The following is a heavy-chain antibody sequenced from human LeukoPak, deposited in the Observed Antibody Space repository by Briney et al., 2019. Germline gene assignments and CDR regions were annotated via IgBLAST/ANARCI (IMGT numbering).Heavy chain of an antibody. Sequence: GGSLRLSCAASGFTFSNYAMSWVRQAPGKGLEWVSSISSRGGNIYYVDSVKGCFTISRDNSKNTLSLQMDSLRAEDTAVYYCAKGALYYDILTGYYAEAAFDYWGQGTLVTVSS. CDR3: AKGALYYDILTGYYAEAAFDY. V-gene: IGHV3-23*01. CDR2: ISSRGGNI. D-gene: IGHD3-9*01. J-gene: IGHJ4*02. CDR1: GFTFSNYA.